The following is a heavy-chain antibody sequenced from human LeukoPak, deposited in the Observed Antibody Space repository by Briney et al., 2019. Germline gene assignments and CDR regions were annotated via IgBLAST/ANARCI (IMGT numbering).Heavy chain of an antibody. CDR2: ISWNSGSI. CDR1: GFTFDDYA. Sequence: PGGSLRLSCAASGFTFDDYAMHWVRQAPGKGLEWVSGISWNSGSIGYADSVKGRFTISRDNAKNSLYLQMNSLRAEDMALYYCAKGVQFLLGGAFDIWGQGTMVTVSS. V-gene: IGHV3-9*03. D-gene: IGHD3-16*01. CDR3: AKGVQFLLGGAFDI. J-gene: IGHJ3*02.